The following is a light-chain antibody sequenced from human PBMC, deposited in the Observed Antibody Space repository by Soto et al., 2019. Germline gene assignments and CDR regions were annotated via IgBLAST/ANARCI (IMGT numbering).Light chain of an antibody. CDR1: QSVSTN. J-gene: IGKJ4*01. Sequence: EIVMTQSPPTLSVSPGERATLSCRASQSVSTNLAWYQQKPGQAPRLLIYGASPRATGIPARFSGSGSGTEFTLTISSLQSEDFAVYYCQQYNKWPLTFGGGTKVEIK. CDR2: GAS. CDR3: QQYNKWPLT. V-gene: IGKV3-15*01.